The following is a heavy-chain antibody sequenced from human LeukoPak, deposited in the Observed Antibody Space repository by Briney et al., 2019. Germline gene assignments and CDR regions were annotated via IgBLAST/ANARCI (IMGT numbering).Heavy chain of an antibody. D-gene: IGHD2-2*01. Sequence: ASVKVSCKASGGTFSSYAISWVRQAPGQGLEWMGGIIPIFGTANYAQKFQGRVTITTDESTSTAYMELSSLRSEDTAVYYCARGPLDQLLFGDFWGQGTLVTVSS. V-gene: IGHV1-69*05. CDR1: GGTFSSYA. J-gene: IGHJ4*02. CDR2: IIPIFGTA. CDR3: ARGPLDQLLFGDF.